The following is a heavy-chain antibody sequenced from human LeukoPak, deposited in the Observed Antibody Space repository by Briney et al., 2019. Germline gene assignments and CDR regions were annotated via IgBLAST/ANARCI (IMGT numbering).Heavy chain of an antibody. D-gene: IGHD3-3*01. V-gene: IGHV3-7*01. CDR1: GFSFSNYW. J-gene: IGHJ4*02. CDR2: LNPGGDDD. CDR3: ARDVLIGFWSGYSDF. Sequence: PGGSLRLSCAASGFSFSNYWMSWVRQAPGRGLEWVANLNPGGDDDFYLDSVKGRFSISRDNAKNSLYLLMTNLRVEDTAVYYCARDVLIGFWSGYSDFWGPGTLVAVAS.